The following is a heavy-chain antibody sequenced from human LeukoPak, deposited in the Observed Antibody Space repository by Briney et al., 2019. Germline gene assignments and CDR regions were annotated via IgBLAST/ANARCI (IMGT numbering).Heavy chain of an antibody. CDR3: ARDLRYYDSSGYHNWFDP. CDR2: IYSGGST. CDR1: GFTVSSNY. J-gene: IGHJ5*02. V-gene: IGHV3-53*01. Sequence: PGGSLRLSCAASGFTVSSNYMSWVRQAPGKGLEWVSVIYSGGSTYYADSVKGRFTIPRDNPKNTLYLQMNSLRAEDTAVYYCARDLRYYDSSGYHNWFDPWGQGTLVTVSS. D-gene: IGHD3-22*01.